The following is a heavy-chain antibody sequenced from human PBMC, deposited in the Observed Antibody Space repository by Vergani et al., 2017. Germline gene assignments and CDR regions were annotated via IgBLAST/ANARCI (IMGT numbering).Heavy chain of an antibody. V-gene: IGHV3-11*01. CDR1: GFPFSDYY. Sequence: QVQLVESGGGLVKPGGSLRLSCAASGFPFSDYYMSWIRQAPGKGLEWVSYIISSGSTIYYADSVKGRFTITRDNAKNSLYLQMNSLRPEDTAVYYCARKHISNDSDSIGYYYMGYYYGMDVWGQGTTVTVSS. CDR3: ARKHISNDSDSIGYYYMGYYYGMDV. D-gene: IGHD3-22*01. J-gene: IGHJ6*02. CDR2: IISSGSTI.